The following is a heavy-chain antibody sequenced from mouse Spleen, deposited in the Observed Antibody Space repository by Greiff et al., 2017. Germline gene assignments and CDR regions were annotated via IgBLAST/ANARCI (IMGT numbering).Heavy chain of an antibody. J-gene: IGHJ3*01. Sequence: VKLVESGPELVKPGASVKISCKASGYSFTSYYIHWVKQRPGQGLEWIGWIYPGSGNTKYNEKFKGKATLTADTSSSTAYMQLSSLTSEDSAVYYCARKARATYWFAYWGQGTLVTVSA. CDR3: ARKARATYWFAY. CDR1: GYSFTSYY. D-gene: IGHD3-1*01. CDR2: IYPGSGNT. V-gene: IGHV1-66*01.